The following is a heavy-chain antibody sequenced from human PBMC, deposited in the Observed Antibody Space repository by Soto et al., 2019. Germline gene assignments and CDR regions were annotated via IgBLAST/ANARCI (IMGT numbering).Heavy chain of an antibody. CDR3: ARGRVLVKNKYYYHSMDV. J-gene: IGHJ6*02. CDR1: GGTFSSYG. CDR2: IIPIFGKA. Sequence: QVQLEQSGAEVKKPGSSVKVSCKASGGTFSSYGICWVRQAPGQGLEWMGGIIPIFGKADYAQKFQGRLTITADKSTGTASMELSSLRSEDTAIYYCARGRVLVKNKYYYHSMDVWGQGTTVTVSS. D-gene: IGHD2-2*01. V-gene: IGHV1-69*06.